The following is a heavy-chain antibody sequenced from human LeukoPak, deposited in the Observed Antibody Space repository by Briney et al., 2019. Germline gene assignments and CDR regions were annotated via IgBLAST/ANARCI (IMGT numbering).Heavy chain of an antibody. V-gene: IGHV1-2*04. CDR3: ARSPLDEWRYFDWLSTPYGMDV. D-gene: IGHD3-9*01. Sequence: ASVKVSCKASGYTFTGYYMRWVRQAPGQGLEWMGWINPNSGGTNYAQKFQGWVTMTRDTSISTAYMELSRLRSDDTAVYYCARSPLDEWRYFDWLSTPYGMDVWGQGTTVTVSS. CDR1: GYTFTGYY. J-gene: IGHJ6*02. CDR2: INPNSGGT.